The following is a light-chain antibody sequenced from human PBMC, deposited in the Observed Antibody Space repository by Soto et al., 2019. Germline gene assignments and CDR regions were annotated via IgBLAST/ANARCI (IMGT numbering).Light chain of an antibody. CDR2: AAS. CDR1: QSISSY. J-gene: IGKJ4*01. Sequence: DIQMTQSPSSLSASVGDRVTITCRASQSISSYLHWYQQKPGKAPKLLIYAASSLQSGVPSKFSGSASGTDFTLTISSLQPEDFATYYCQRSFSTPLTFGGGAKVEIK. CDR3: QRSFSTPLT. V-gene: IGKV1-39*01.